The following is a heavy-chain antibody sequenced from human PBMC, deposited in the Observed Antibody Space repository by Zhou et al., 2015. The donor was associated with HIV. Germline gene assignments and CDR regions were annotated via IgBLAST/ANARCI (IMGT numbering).Heavy chain of an antibody. D-gene: IGHD6-6*01. CDR2: FDPEDGET. CDR3: ATAGLVLYVSKYYYYGMDV. Sequence: QVQLVQSGAEVKKPGASVKVSCKVSGYTLTELSMHWVRQAPGKGLEWMGGFDPEDGETIYAQKFQGRVTMTEDTSTDTAYMELSSLRSEDTAVYYCATAGLVLYVSKYYYYGMDVWGQGTTVTVSS. J-gene: IGHJ6*02. V-gene: IGHV1-24*01. CDR1: GYTLTELS.